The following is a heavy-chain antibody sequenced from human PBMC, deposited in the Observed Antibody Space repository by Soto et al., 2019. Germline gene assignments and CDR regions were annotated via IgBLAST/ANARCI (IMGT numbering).Heavy chain of an antibody. J-gene: IGHJ6*02. V-gene: IGHV1-46*01. Sequence: SVKVSCKASGYTFTSYYMHWVRQAPGQGLESLGIINPSGGSTSYAQKFQGRVTMTRDTSTSTVYMELSSLRSEDTAVYYCARQLFNYDILTGYYYYGMDVWGQGTTVTVSS. D-gene: IGHD3-9*01. CDR2: INPSGGST. CDR3: ARQLFNYDILTGYYYYGMDV. CDR1: GYTFTSYY.